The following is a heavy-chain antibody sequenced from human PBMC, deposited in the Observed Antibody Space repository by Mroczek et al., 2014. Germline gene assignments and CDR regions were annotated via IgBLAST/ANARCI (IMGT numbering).Heavy chain of an antibody. V-gene: IGHV3-30-3*01. CDR3: AMGDMVRGVTYGMDV. J-gene: IGHJ6*02. D-gene: IGHD3-10*01. Sequence: VQLVESGGGVVQPGRSLRLSCAASGFTFSSYAMHWVRQAPGKGLEWVAVISYDGSNKYYADSVKGRFTISRDNSKNTLYLQMNSLRAEDTAVYYCAMGDMVRGVTYGMDVWGQGTTVTVSS. CDR2: ISYDGSNK. CDR1: GFTFSSYA.